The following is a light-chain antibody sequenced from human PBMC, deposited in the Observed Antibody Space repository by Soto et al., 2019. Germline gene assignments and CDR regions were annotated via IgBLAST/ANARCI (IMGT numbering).Light chain of an antibody. CDR1: NSDVGGYNY. V-gene: IGLV2-14*01. CDR3: SSYTSRSIYV. Sequence: SVLTQPASVSESPGQSITISCTGTNSDVGGYNYVSWYQQHPGKAPKLMIFEVSRRPSGVSNRFSGSKSGNTASLTISGLQTEDEADYYCSSYTSRSIYVFGTGTKVTVL. CDR2: EVS. J-gene: IGLJ1*01.